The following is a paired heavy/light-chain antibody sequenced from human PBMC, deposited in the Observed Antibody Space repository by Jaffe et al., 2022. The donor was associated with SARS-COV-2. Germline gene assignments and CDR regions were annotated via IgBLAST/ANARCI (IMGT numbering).Heavy chain of an antibody. J-gene: IGHJ4*02. V-gene: IGHV3-23*01. CDR3: AKKRSTGDTCGFDI. CDR1: GFTFSTYA. Sequence: VQLLESGGGLVQPGGSLRLSCAASGFTFSTYAMYWVRQAPGKGLEWVSGVSDGGGITYYADSVKGRFTVSRDNSKNTLSLEMNRLRVEDTAIYYCAKKRSTGDTCGFDIWGQGTLVTVSS. D-gene: IGHD2-15*01. CDR2: VSDGGGIT.
Light chain of an antibody. CDR2: DAS. V-gene: IGKV3-11*01. J-gene: IGKJ2*01. Sequence: EIVLTQSPATLSLSPGERATLSCRASQSVDNYLAWYQQKPGQAPRLLIYDASNRATGIPARFSGSGSGTDFTLTISSLEPEDFAAYYCQQRTNSMYTFGQGTRLEIK. CDR3: QQRTNSMYT. CDR1: QSVDNY.